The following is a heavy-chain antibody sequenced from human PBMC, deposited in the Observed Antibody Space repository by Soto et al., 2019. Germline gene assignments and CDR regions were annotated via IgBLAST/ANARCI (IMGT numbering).Heavy chain of an antibody. CDR2: INSDGSST. D-gene: IGHD6-19*01. Sequence: EVQLVESGGGLVQPGGSLRLSCAASGFTFSSYWMHWVRQAPGKGLVWVSRINSDGSSTSYADSVKGRFTISRDNAKNTPYLEMNSLRAEDTAVYYCARVGQWLVKFFDYWGQGTLVTVSS. CDR3: ARVGQWLVKFFDY. CDR1: GFTFSSYW. J-gene: IGHJ4*02. V-gene: IGHV3-74*01.